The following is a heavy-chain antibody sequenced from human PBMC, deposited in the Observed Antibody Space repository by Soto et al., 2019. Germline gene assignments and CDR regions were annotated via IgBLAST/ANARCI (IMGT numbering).Heavy chain of an antibody. CDR3: ATTPGGAAY. D-gene: IGHD4-17*01. V-gene: IGHV3-30*04. J-gene: IGHJ4*02. Sequence: QVHLVESGGGVVQPGRSLRLSCAASGFTFSTYTMHWVRQAPGKGLEWVADISYNGKYEYYADSVKGRFTISRDNSKSTLYLQMNSRTPEDTAVYYGATTPGGAAYWGQGTLVTVS. CDR2: ISYNGKYE. CDR1: GFTFSTYT.